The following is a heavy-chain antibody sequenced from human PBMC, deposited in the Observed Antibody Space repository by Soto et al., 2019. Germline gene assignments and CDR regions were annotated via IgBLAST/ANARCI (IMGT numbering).Heavy chain of an antibody. D-gene: IGHD3-10*01. CDR2: INAGNGNT. CDR3: ARVTSDGYYFYGMDV. V-gene: IGHV1-3*01. Sequence: VASVKVSCKASGYTFTSYAMHWVRQAPGQRLEWMGWINAGNGNTKYSQKFQGRVTITRDTSASTAYMELSSLRSEDTAVYYCARVTSDGYYFYGMDVWGQGTTVTVSS. J-gene: IGHJ6*02. CDR1: GYTFTSYA.